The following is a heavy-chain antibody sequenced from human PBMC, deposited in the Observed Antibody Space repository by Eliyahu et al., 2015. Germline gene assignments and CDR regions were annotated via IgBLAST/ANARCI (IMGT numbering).Heavy chain of an antibody. Sequence: QVQLQESGPGLVKPSETLSLTCTVSGGSISSYYWSWIRQPPGKGLGWVGDIYFSGGTNYNPPLKSRVTISVDTSKNQFSLKLSSVTAADTAVYYCVTSSGWYYFDYWGQGTLVTVSS. V-gene: IGHV4-59*08. CDR2: IYFSGGT. CDR1: GGSISSYY. J-gene: IGHJ4*02. CDR3: VTSSGWYYFDY. D-gene: IGHD6-19*01.